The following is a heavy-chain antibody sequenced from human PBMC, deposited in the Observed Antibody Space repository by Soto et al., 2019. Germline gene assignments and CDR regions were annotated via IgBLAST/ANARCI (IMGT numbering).Heavy chain of an antibody. CDR3: ARDYLYCSSTSCYEGGMDV. CDR1: GFTFSDHS. J-gene: IGHJ6*03. CDR2: IRSSSTTI. Sequence: SLRLSCAASGFTFSDHSMNWVRQAPGKGLEWVSYIRSSSTTIYYADSVKGRFTISRDNAKNSLFLQMNSLRAEDTAVYYCARDYLYCSSTSCYEGGMDVWGKGTTVTVSS. V-gene: IGHV3-48*01. D-gene: IGHD2-2*01.